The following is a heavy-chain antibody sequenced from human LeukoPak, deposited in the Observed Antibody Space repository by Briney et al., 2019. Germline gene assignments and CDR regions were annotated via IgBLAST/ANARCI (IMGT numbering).Heavy chain of an antibody. CDR3: ASGLTFYGDYGVGYFDY. J-gene: IGHJ4*02. D-gene: IGHD4-17*01. CDR2: IYHSGST. CDR1: GYSISSGYY. Sequence: SETLSLTCTVSGYSISSGYYWGWIRQPPGKGLEWIGSIYHSGSTYYNPSLKSRVTISVDTSKNQFSLKLSSVTAADTAVYYCASGLTFYGDYGVGYFDYWGQGTLVTVSS. V-gene: IGHV4-38-2*02.